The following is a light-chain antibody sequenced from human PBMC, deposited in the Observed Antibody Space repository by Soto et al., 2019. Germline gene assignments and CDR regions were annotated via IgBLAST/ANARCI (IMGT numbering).Light chain of an antibody. CDR3: STWDDSLNGPL. Sequence: QSVLTQPPSASGTPGQRVTISCSGGSSNIGCNTVNWYQQLPGAAPKLIIFSNSQRPSGVPDRFAGSKSGTSASLAIGGLQSEDEAEYYCSTWDDSLNGPLFGGGTKLTVL. CDR2: SNS. V-gene: IGLV1-44*01. J-gene: IGLJ2*01. CDR1: SSNIGCNT.